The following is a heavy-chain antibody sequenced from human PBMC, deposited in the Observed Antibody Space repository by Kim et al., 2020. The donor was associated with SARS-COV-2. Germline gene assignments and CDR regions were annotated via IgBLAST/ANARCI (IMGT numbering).Heavy chain of an antibody. J-gene: IGHJ2*01. Sequence: NPSLTSRVTISVDKPKNQFSLKLSSVTAADTAVYCCARRRRSDPNWYFDLWGRGTLVTVSS. CDR3: ARRRRSDPNWYFDL. V-gene: IGHV4-4*01. D-gene: IGHD3-10*01.